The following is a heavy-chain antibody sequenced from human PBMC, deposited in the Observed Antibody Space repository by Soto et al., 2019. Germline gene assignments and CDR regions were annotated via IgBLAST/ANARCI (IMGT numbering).Heavy chain of an antibody. Sequence: ASVKVSCKASGGTFTGYYMHWVRQAPGQGLEWMGWINPNSGGTNYAQKFQGWVTMTRDTSISTAYMELSRLRSDDTAVYYCARDSSVGATDAFDIWGQGTMVTVSS. V-gene: IGHV1-2*04. CDR2: INPNSGGT. CDR3: ARDSSVGATDAFDI. J-gene: IGHJ3*02. CDR1: GGTFTGYY. D-gene: IGHD1-26*01.